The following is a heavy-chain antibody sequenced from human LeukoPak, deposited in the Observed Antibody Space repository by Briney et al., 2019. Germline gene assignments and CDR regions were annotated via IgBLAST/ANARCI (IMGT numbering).Heavy chain of an antibody. V-gene: IGHV4-61*01. CDR1: GSSISSGYY. CDR2: INYSGSS. J-gene: IGHJ6*03. CDR3: ARAAGLYYYYYMDV. D-gene: IGHD3-10*01. Sequence: SETLSLTCAVSGSSISSGYYWCWIRQPPGKRLEWIGNINYSGSSNYNTSLKSRVTISVVTSKNQFSLKLSSVTAADTALYYSARAAGLYYYYYMDVWGKGTTVTVSS.